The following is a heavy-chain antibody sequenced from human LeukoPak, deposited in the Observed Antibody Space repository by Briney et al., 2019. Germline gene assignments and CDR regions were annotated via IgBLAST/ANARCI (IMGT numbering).Heavy chain of an antibody. Sequence: ASVKVSCKTSGYTFTVHYMNWVRQAPGQGLEWMGRINPTIGVANYAQKFQGRMPVPRVTSINTAYMELSSLTSDDTAVYYCARLDRNYYYLDVWGQGTTVTVSS. D-gene: IGHD1-1*01. CDR2: INPTIGVA. CDR1: GYTFTVHY. V-gene: IGHV1-2*06. CDR3: ARLDRNYYYLDV. J-gene: IGHJ6*03.